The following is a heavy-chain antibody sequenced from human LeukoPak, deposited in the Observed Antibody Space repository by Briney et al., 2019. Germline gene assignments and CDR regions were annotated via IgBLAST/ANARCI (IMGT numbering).Heavy chain of an antibody. J-gene: IGHJ3*02. CDR1: GFTVSSKY. CDR2: IFSGGST. V-gene: IGHV3-53*04. Sequence: GGSLRLSCAASGFTVSSKYMSWIRQAPGKGLEWVSTIFSGGSTYYADSVKGRFTISRHNSKNTLSLQMNSLRGEDTAVYYCARGDDALDIWGQGTMVTVSS. CDR3: ARGDDALDI.